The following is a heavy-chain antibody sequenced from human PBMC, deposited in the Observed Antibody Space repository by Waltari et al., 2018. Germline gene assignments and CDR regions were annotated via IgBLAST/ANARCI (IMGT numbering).Heavy chain of an antibody. CDR2: IIPIFGTA. Sequence: QVQLVESGAEVKKPGSSVKVSCKASGGTFSSYAISWVRQAPGQGLEWMGGIIPIFGTANYAQKFQGRVTITADESTSTAYMELSSLRSEDTAVYYCASYRLHGTQGAFDIWGQGTMVTVSS. V-gene: IGHV1-69*13. D-gene: IGHD1-1*01. J-gene: IGHJ3*02. CDR3: ASYRLHGTQGAFDI. CDR1: GGTFSSYA.